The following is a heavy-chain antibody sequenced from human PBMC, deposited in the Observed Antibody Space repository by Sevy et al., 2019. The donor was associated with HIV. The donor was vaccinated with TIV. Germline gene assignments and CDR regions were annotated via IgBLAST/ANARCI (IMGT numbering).Heavy chain of an antibody. Sequence: ASVKVSCKASGYTFTSYAMHWVHQAPGQGLEWMGWINAGNGNTKYSQKFQGRVTITRDTSASTGYMELSSLRSEDTAVYYCARGKGYCSGGSCYYDNWFDSWGQGTLVTVSS. CDR2: INAGNGNT. V-gene: IGHV1-3*01. D-gene: IGHD2-15*01. J-gene: IGHJ5*01. CDR3: ARGKGYCSGGSCYYDNWFDS. CDR1: GYTFTSYA.